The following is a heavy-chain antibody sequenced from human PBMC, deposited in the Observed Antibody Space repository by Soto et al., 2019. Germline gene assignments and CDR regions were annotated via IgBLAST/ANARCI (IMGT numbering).Heavy chain of an antibody. CDR1: GGSISSSSYY. Sequence: SETLSLTCTVSGGSISSSSYYWGWIRQPPGKGLEWIGSIYYSGSTYYNPSLKSRVTISVDTSKNQFSLKLSSVTAADTAVYYGAGVKENYYYGMDVWGQGTTVTVSS. V-gene: IGHV4-39*01. J-gene: IGHJ6*02. CDR3: AGVKENYYYGMDV. CDR2: IYYSGST.